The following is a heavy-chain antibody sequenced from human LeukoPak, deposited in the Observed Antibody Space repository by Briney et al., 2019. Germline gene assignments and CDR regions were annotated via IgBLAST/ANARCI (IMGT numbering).Heavy chain of an antibody. CDR2: INWNGGST. V-gene: IGHV3-20*04. CDR1: GFTFDDYG. J-gene: IGHJ4*02. D-gene: IGHD3-16*01. CDR3: ANYDYVWGSSY. Sequence: PGGSLRLSCAASGFTFDDYGMSWVRQAPGKGLEWVSGINWNGGSTGYADSVKGRFTISRDNSKNTLYLQMNSLRAEDTAVYYCANYDYVWGSSYWGQGTLVTVSS.